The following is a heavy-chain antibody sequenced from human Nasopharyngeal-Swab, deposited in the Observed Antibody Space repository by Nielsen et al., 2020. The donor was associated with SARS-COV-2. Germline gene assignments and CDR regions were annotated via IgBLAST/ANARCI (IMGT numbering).Heavy chain of an antibody. V-gene: IGHV3-23*03. CDR2: IYSGGSTT. CDR3: ARENSGWNDY. Sequence: GGSLRLSCAASGFTFSSHAMSWVRQAPGKGFEWVSVIYSGGSTTYYADSVKGRFTISRDNARNSLYLQMNSLSAEDTAVYYCARENSGWNDYWGQGTLVTVSS. CDR1: GFTFSSHA. D-gene: IGHD6-19*01. J-gene: IGHJ4*02.